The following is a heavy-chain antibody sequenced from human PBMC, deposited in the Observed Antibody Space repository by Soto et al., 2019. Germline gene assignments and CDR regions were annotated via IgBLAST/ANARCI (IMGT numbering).Heavy chain of an antibody. CDR1: GFTFGDSY. J-gene: IGHJ5*02. CDR2: ISPGSRYP. V-gene: IGHV3-11*06. CDR3: VRGGGGGRFDP. Sequence: PGGSLRLSCAGSGFTFGDSYMSWIRQAPGKGLEWLSYISPGSRYPAYADSVKGRFTISRDSARRSLFLQMTSLTAEDTAMYYCVRGGGGGRFDPWGQGTMVTVSS. D-gene: IGHD2-15*01.